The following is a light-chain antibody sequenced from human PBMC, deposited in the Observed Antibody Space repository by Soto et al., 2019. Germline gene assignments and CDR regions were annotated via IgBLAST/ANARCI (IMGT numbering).Light chain of an antibody. V-gene: IGKV3-20*01. Sequence: EIVLTQSPGTLSLSPGERATLSCRASQSVGSSALAWYQQNPGRAPRLLIYGCSSRATGVPDRFSGSVSGTNSTLTLSRQELEDFAVYYCQQYRTFGQGTKVDI. CDR1: QSVGSSA. CDR2: GCS. CDR3: QQYRT. J-gene: IGKJ1*01.